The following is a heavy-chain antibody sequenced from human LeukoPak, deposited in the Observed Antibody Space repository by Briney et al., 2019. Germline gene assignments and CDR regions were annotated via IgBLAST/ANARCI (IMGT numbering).Heavy chain of an antibody. CDR3: ARRITIFGVVITAHFDY. V-gene: IGHV4-39*01. CDR2: IYYSGST. Sequence: SETLSLTCTVSGGSISCSSYYWGWIRQPPGEGLEWIGSIYYSGSTYYNPSLKSRVTISVDTSKNQFSLKLSSVTAADTAVYYCARRITIFGVVITAHFDYWGQGTLVTVSS. J-gene: IGHJ4*02. CDR1: GGSISCSSYY. D-gene: IGHD3-3*01.